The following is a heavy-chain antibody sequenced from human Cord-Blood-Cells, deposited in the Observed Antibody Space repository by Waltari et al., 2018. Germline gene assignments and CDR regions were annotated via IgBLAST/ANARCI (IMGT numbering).Heavy chain of an antibody. CDR2: MNPNSGNK. CDR3: ARGTAYDFWSGYYGVDY. Sequence: QVQLVQSGAEVKKPGASVKVSCKASGYTFTSYDINWVRQATGQGLEWMGWMNPNSGNKGYAQKFQGRGTMTRNTSISTAYMELSSLRSEDTAVYYCARGTAYDFWSGYYGVDYWGQGTLVTVSS. D-gene: IGHD3-3*01. CDR1: GYTFTSYD. J-gene: IGHJ4*02. V-gene: IGHV1-8*01.